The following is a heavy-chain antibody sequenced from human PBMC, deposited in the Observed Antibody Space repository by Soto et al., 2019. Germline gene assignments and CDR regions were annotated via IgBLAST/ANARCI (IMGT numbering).Heavy chain of an antibody. CDR2: ISYDGSNK. J-gene: IGHJ4*02. D-gene: IGHD6-6*01. V-gene: IGHV3-30*18. Sequence: QVQLVESGGGVVQPGRSLRLSCAASGFTFSSYGMHWVRQAPGKGLEWVAVISYDGSNKYYADSVKGRFTISRDNSKNTLYLQMNSLRAEDTAVYYCAKDWAIAARLALYYFDYWGQGTLVTVSS. CDR1: GFTFSSYG. CDR3: AKDWAIAARLALYYFDY.